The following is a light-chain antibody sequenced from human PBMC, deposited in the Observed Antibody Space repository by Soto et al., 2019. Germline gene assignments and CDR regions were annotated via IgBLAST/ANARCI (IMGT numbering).Light chain of an antibody. Sequence: EIVLTQSPGTLSLSPGERATLSCRASQSVSVNYLAWYQQKPGQAPRLLIYGASSRATGIPDRFSGSGCGTDFTLTISRLEPEDFAVYYCLQCGRSPSITFGQGTRLEIK. CDR2: GAS. V-gene: IGKV3-20*01. J-gene: IGKJ5*01. CDR3: LQCGRSPSIT. CDR1: QSVSVNY.